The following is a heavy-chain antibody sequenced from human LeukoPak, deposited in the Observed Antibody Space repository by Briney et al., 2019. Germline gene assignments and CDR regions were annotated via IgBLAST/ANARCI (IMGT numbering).Heavy chain of an antibody. Sequence: GGSLRLSCAASGFTFSSFGMHWVRQAPGKGLEWVAVISYDGSNKYYADSVKGRFTISRGNSRNTLFLQMNSLKAEDTAVYYCAKDRSEVTGRFDYWGRGTLVTVSS. CDR3: AKDRSEVTGRFDY. D-gene: IGHD2-21*02. J-gene: IGHJ4*02. CDR2: ISYDGSNK. V-gene: IGHV3-30*18. CDR1: GFTFSSFG.